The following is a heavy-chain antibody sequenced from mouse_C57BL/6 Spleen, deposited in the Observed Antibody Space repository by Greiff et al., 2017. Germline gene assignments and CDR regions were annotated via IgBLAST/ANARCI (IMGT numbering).Heavy chain of an antibody. V-gene: IGHV1-61*01. Sequence: QVQLKQPGAELVRPGSSVKLSCKASGYTFTSYWLDWVKQRPGQGLEWIGNIYPSDSETHYNQKFKDKATLTVDKSSSTAYMQLSSLTSEDSAVYYCARSGGCAYWGQGTLVTVSA. CDR1: GYTFTSYW. D-gene: IGHD3-2*02. CDR2: IYPSDSET. CDR3: ARSGGCAY. J-gene: IGHJ3*01.